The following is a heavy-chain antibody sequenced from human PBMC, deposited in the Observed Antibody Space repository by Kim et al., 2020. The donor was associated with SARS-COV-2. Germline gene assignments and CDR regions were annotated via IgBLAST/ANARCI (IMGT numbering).Heavy chain of an antibody. CDR3: AKVQRPKYYYDGSGYYEDD. D-gene: IGHD3-22*01. CDR2: ISSSSSTI. CDR1: GFTFSSYS. Sequence: GGPLRLSCAASGFTFSSYSMNWVRQAPGKGLEWVSYISSSSSTIYYADSVTGRFTISRDNAKNSLYLQMNSLRDEQTAVYYCAKVQRPKYYYDGSGYYEDDWGQGILDTVPS. J-gene: IGHJ4*02. V-gene: IGHV3-48*02.